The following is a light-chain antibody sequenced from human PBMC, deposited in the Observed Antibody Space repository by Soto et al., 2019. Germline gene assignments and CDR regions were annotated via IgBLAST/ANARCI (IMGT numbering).Light chain of an antibody. CDR2: AVS. CDR1: HGIMNN. V-gene: IGKV1-9*01. J-gene: IGKJ5*01. CDR3: QQLSSYPIT. Sequence: IQLTPSPSSLSASIVDIVKITCLSSHGIMNNLAWHQPKPGEAPKLLIYAVSILQSGVPSRFSGGASGTDFPLTISSLQPEDFATYYCQQLSSYPITCGQGTRREIK.